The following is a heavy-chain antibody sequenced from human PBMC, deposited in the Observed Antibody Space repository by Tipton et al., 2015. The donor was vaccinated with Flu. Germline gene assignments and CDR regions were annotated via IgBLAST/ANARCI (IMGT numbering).Heavy chain of an antibody. V-gene: IGHV4-39*07. J-gene: IGHJ4*02. Sequence: TLSLTCTVSGGSISSVTYYWGWIRQPPGKGLEWIGNIYYSGSTFYNPSLKSRVTISLDKSTNQFSLRLSSVTAADTAIYYCAIDDFGSSWYGYWGQGSLVTVSS. D-gene: IGHD6-13*01. CDR2: IYYSGST. CDR3: AIDDFGSSWYGY. CDR1: GGSISSVTYY.